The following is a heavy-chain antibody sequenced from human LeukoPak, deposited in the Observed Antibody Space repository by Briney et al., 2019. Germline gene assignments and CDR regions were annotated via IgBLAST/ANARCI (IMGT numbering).Heavy chain of an antibody. Sequence: ASVKVSCKASGYTFTSYYMHWVRQAPGQGLEWMGWINPNSGGTNYAQKFQGRVTMTRDTSISTAYMELSRLRSDDTAVYYCARDARGAAAEYFDYWGQGTLVTVSS. V-gene: IGHV1-2*02. J-gene: IGHJ4*02. CDR2: INPNSGGT. CDR1: GYTFTSYY. CDR3: ARDARGAAAEYFDY. D-gene: IGHD6-13*01.